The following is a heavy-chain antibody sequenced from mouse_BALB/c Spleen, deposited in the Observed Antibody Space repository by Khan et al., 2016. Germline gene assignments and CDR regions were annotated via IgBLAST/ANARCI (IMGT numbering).Heavy chain of an antibody. D-gene: IGHD1-1*02. V-gene: IGHV1-4*01. CDR2: INPSIGYT. Sequence: QVQLQESGAELARPGASVKLSCKASGYTFTSYTMHWVKQRPGQGLEWIGYINPSIGYTNYNQKFKDKATLTADKSYSTAYIQLSSLASEDSAVYYCARSRRMRGIYLFGHWGQGTTLSVTS. J-gene: IGHJ2*01. CDR1: GYTFTSYT. CDR3: ARSRRMRGIYLFGH.